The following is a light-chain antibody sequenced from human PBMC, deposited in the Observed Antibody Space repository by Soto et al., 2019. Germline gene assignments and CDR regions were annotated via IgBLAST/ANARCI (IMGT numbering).Light chain of an antibody. J-gene: IGKJ5*01. CDR3: QQRSNWPPIT. Sequence: QSPANLSLSPGDRATLSCRASQSVSSYLAWYQQKPGQAPRLLIYDASNRATGIPARFSGSGSGTDFTLTISSLEPEDFAVYYCQQRSNWPPITFGQGTRLEI. CDR1: QSVSSY. CDR2: DAS. V-gene: IGKV3-11*01.